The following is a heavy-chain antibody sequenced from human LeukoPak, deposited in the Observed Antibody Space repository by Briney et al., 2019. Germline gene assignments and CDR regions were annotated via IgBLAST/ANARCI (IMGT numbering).Heavy chain of an antibody. CDR3: AKASCSGGSCYFDY. V-gene: IGHV3-30-3*01. CDR2: ISYDGSNK. CDR1: GFTFSSYA. D-gene: IGHD2-15*01. J-gene: IGHJ4*02. Sequence: PGGSLRLSCAASGFTFSSYAMHWVRQAPGKGLEWVAVISYDGSNKYYADSVKGRFTISRDNSKNTLYLQMNSLRAEDTAVYYCAKASCSGGSCYFDYWGQGTLVTVSS.